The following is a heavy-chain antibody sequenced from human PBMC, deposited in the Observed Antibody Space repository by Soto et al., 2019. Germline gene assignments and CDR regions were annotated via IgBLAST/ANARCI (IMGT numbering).Heavy chain of an antibody. CDR1: GGTFSSYA. D-gene: IGHD3-10*01. V-gene: IGHV1-69*13. CDR3: VRDKVRIPGPYYYGMDV. J-gene: IGHJ6*02. Sequence: SVKVSCKASGGTFSSYAISWVRQAPGQGLEWMGGIIPIFGTANHAQKFQGRVTITADESTSTAYMELSSLRSEDTAVYYCVRDKVRIPGPYYYGMDVWGQGTTVTVSS. CDR2: IIPIFGTA.